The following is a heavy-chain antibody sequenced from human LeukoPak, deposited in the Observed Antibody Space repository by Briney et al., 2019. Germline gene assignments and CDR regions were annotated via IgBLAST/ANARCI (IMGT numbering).Heavy chain of an antibody. V-gene: IGHV3-23*01. Sequence: PGGSLRLSCAASGFTFSSYAMSWVRQAPGKGLEWVSAISGSGGSTYYADSVKGRFTISRDNAKNSLYLQMNSLRAEDTAVYYCASRQWELLGLGAFDIWGQGTMVTVSS. D-gene: IGHD1-26*01. CDR3: ASRQWELLGLGAFDI. CDR2: ISGSGGST. CDR1: GFTFSSYA. J-gene: IGHJ3*02.